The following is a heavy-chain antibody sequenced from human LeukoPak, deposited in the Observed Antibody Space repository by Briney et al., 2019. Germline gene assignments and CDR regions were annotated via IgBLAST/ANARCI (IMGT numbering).Heavy chain of an antibody. V-gene: IGHV4-61*02. CDR3: ARSTVNSRSYYRIAGFDY. CDR1: GGSISSGSYY. D-gene: IGHD1-26*01. J-gene: IGHJ4*02. Sequence: TLSLTCTVSGGSISSGSYYWSWIRQPAGKGLEWIGRIYTSGSTNYNPSLKSRVTISVDTSKNQFSLKLSSVTAADTAVYYCARSTVNSRSYYRIAGFDYWGQGTLATVSS. CDR2: IYTSGST.